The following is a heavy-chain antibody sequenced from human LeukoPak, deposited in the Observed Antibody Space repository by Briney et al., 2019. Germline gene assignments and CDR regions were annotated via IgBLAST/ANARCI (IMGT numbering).Heavy chain of an antibody. J-gene: IGHJ6*03. CDR1: GGSFSGYY. Sequence: SETLSLTCAVYGGSFSGYYWSWIRQPPGKGLEWIGEINHSGSTNYNPSLKSRVTISVDTSKNQFSLKLSSVTAADTAVYYCARGLRYDSSGYYLYYYYMDVWGKGTTVTVSS. CDR2: INHSGST. V-gene: IGHV4-34*01. D-gene: IGHD3-22*01. CDR3: ARGLRYDSSGYYLYYYYMDV.